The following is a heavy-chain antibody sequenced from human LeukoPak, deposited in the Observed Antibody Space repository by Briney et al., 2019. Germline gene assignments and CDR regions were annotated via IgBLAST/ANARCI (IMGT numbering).Heavy chain of an antibody. J-gene: IGHJ6*02. CDR3: ARVSGARIRVFWSGYSDYYGMDV. CDR1: GFTFRSYG. Sequence: GGSLRLSCAASGFTFRSYGMHWVRQAPGKGLEWVAVISSDGSTKFYADSVKGRFTVSRDNSKNTLYLQMNSLRAEDTAVYYCARVSGARIRVFWSGYSDYYGMDVWGQGTTVTVSS. V-gene: IGHV3-30*03. D-gene: IGHD3-3*01. CDR2: ISSDGSTK.